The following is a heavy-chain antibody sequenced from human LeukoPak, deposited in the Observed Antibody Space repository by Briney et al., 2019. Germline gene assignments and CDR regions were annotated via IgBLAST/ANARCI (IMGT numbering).Heavy chain of an antibody. V-gene: IGHV4-59*01. D-gene: IGHD5-18*01. CDR1: GGSISSYY. Sequence: PSETLSLTCTVSGGSISSYYWSWIRQPPGKGLEWIGYIYYSGSTNYNPSLKSRVTISVDTSKNQFSLKLTSVTAADTAVYYCARTTEGGYTYGYFYYYYMDVWGKGTMVTVSS. J-gene: IGHJ6*03. CDR2: IYYSGST. CDR3: ARTTEGGYTYGYFYYYYMDV.